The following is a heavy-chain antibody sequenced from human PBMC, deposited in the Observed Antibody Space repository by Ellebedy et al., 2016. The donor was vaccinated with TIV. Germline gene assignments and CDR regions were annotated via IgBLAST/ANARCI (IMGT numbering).Heavy chain of an antibody. J-gene: IGHJ4*02. CDR2: VYRGNSR. D-gene: IGHD2-8*01. CDR1: GFSITNYY. CDR3: ARGISDALHYFEY. Sequence: PGGSLRLSCVASGFSITNYYMAWVRQPPGKGLEWVSTVYRGNSRFYADSVKGRFTISRDNSKNTQYLQLTSLRVEDTAIYYCARGISDALHYFEYWGQGTRVTVSS. V-gene: IGHV3-66*01.